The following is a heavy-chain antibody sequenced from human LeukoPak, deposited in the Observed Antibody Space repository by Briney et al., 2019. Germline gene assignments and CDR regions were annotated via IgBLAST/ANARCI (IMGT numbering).Heavy chain of an antibody. CDR1: GFTFSSYA. J-gene: IGHJ4*02. Sequence: GGSLRLSCAASGFTFSSYAMSWVRQAPGKGLEWVSAISGSGGSTYYADSVKGRFTISRDNAKNSLYLQMNSLRAEDTAVYYCASPFDYDSSPYYFDYWGQGTLVTVSS. CDR3: ASPFDYDSSPYYFDY. CDR2: ISGSGGST. V-gene: IGHV3-23*01. D-gene: IGHD3-22*01.